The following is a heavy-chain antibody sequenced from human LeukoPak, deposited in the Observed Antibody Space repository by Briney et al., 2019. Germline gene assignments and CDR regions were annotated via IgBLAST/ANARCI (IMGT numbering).Heavy chain of an antibody. CDR2: IYYSGST. Sequence: PSETLSLTCTVSGGSISSYYWSWIRRPPGKGLEWIGYIYYSGSTNYNPSLKSRVTISVDTSKNQFSLKLSSVTAADTAVYYCARDSFSYFDYWGQGTLVTVSS. J-gene: IGHJ4*02. CDR1: GGSISSYY. D-gene: IGHD3-16*01. V-gene: IGHV4-59*01. CDR3: ARDSFSYFDY.